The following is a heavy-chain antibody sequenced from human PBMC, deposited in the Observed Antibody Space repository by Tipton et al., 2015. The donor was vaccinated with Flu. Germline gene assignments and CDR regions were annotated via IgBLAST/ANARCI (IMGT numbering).Heavy chain of an antibody. V-gene: IGHV3-23*01. D-gene: IGHD2-21*01. CDR1: GFPFSNYA. Sequence: GSLRLSCAASGFPFSNYAMMWVRQAPGKGLEWVSAVIGNGIRTFYADSVKGRFTISRDNAKNSVYLQMNSLRAEDTAVYYCARQIGGGDCYWGQGTLVTVSS. CDR3: ARQIGGGDCY. CDR2: VIGNGIRT. J-gene: IGHJ4*02.